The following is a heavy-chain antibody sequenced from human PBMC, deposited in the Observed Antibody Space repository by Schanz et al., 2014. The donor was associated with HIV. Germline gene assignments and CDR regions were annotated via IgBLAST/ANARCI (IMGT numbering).Heavy chain of an antibody. V-gene: IGHV3-23*04. D-gene: IGHD2-15*01. CDR1: GFTFSSYS. J-gene: IGHJ2*01. CDR3: ALSRPSGYGGSWYFDL. CDR2: ISGGST. Sequence: EVQLVESGGDFVQPGGSLRLSCAASGFTFSSYSMNWVRQAPGKGLEWVSAISGGSTYYADSVKGRFTISRDNSKNTLYLQMNSLRAEDTAVYYCALSRPSGYGGSWYFDLWGRGTLVAVSS.